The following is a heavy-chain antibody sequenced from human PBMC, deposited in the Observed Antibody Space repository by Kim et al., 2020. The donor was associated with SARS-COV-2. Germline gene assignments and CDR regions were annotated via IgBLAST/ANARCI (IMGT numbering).Heavy chain of an antibody. CDR3: ARDRGGYSSGWTDAFDI. D-gene: IGHD6-19*01. CDR2: ISAYNGNT. J-gene: IGHJ3*02. Sequence: ASVKVSCKASGYTFTSYGISWVRQAPGQGLEWMGWISAYNGNTNYAQKLQGRVTMTTDTSTSTAYMELRSLRSDDTAVYYCARDRGGYSSGWTDAFDIWGQGTMVTVSS. CDR1: GYTFTSYG. V-gene: IGHV1-18*01.